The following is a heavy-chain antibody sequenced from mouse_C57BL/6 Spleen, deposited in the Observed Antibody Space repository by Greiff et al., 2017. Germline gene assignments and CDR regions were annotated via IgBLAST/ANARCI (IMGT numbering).Heavy chain of an antibody. CDR3: ARPTTGPWFAY. V-gene: IGHV5-17*01. CDR1: GFTFSDYG. J-gene: IGHJ3*01. Sequence: EVQLVESGGGLVKPGGSLKLYCAASGFTFSDYGMHWVRQAPEKGLEWVAYISSGSSTIYYADTVKGRFTISRDNAKNTLFLQMTSLRSEDTAMYYCARPTTGPWFAYWGQGTLVTVSA. CDR2: ISSGSSTI. D-gene: IGHD4-1*02.